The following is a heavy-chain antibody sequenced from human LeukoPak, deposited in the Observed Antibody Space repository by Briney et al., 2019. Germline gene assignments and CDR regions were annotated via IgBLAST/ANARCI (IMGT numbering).Heavy chain of an antibody. Sequence: PGGSLRLSCAASGFTFSSYGMHWVRQAPGKGLEWVAFIRYDGRNKYYADSVKGRFTISRDNSKNTLYLQMNSLRAEDTAVYYCARYRVVRGVQPPRDYMDVWGKGTTVTISS. CDR1: GFTFSSYG. V-gene: IGHV3-30*02. D-gene: IGHD3-10*01. J-gene: IGHJ6*03. CDR3: ARYRVVRGVQPPRDYMDV. CDR2: IRYDGRNK.